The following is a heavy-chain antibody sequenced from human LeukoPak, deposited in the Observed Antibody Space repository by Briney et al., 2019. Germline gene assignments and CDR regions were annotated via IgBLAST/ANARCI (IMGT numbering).Heavy chain of an antibody. V-gene: IGHV1-2*07. CDR3: AREYVVVVAADMKRSDS. CDR1: GYTFTGYY. CDR2: INPNSGGT. J-gene: IGHJ5*01. D-gene: IGHD2-2*01. Sequence: ASVKVSCKASGYTFTGYYMHWVRQAPGQGLEWMGWINPNSGGTNYAHKYQGRVTMTEDTSISMAYMELSRLRSDATAEYYCAREYVVVVAADMKRSDSWGQGTLVTVSS.